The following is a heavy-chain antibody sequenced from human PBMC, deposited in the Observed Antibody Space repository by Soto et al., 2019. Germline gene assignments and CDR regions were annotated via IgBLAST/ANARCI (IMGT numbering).Heavy chain of an antibody. CDR3: AREGGYCSSTSCHTYYYMDV. CDR1: GGTFSSYT. V-gene: IGHV1-69*04. D-gene: IGHD2-2*01. J-gene: IGHJ6*03. CDR2: IIPILGIA. Sequence: SVKVSFKASGGTFSSYTISWVRQAPGQGLEWMGRIIPILGIANYAQKFQGRVTITAEKSTSTAYMELSSMRCEDTAVYYCAREGGYCSSTSCHTYYYMDVWGKGTTVTVSS.